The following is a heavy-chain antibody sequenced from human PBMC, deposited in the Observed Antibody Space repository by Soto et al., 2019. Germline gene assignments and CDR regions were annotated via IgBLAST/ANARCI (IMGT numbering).Heavy chain of an antibody. CDR2: IKSKADGGTT. V-gene: IGHV3-15*07. Sequence: GGSLRLSCAASGFPFNNAWMNWVRQAPGKGLEWVGLIKSKADGGTTDYAAPVKGRFTISRDDSKDTLYLQMNSLKTEDTAVYYCTRGEDTAMVTSPYYYGMDVWGQGTTVTVSS. D-gene: IGHD5-18*01. J-gene: IGHJ6*02. CDR1: GFPFNNAW. CDR3: TRGEDTAMVTSPYYYGMDV.